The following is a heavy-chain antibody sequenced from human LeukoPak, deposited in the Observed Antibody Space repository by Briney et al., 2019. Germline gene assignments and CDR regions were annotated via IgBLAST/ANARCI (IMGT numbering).Heavy chain of an antibody. CDR1: GFTFSSYG. CDR2: ISYDGNNK. J-gene: IGHJ4*02. CDR3: ASHHGYTSTWPFDY. V-gene: IGHV3-30*03. D-gene: IGHD6-13*01. Sequence: GGSLRLSCAASGFTFSSYGMHWVRQAPGKGLEWVAVISYDGNNKYYAESVKGRFTISRDNSKNTLYLQMNSLRADDTAVYYCASHHGYTSTWPFDYWGQGTLVTVSS.